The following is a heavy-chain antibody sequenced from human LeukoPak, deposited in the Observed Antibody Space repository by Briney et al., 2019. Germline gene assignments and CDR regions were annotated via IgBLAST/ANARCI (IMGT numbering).Heavy chain of an antibody. J-gene: IGHJ4*02. CDR1: GFTFSNYW. Sequence: GGSLRLSCGASGFTFSNYWMSWIRQAPGKGLEWVANIKQDGSEKYYVDSVKGRFTISRDNAKNSLYLQMNSLRAEDTAVYYCAKMSYYYDSSGYYFDYWGQGTLVAVSS. V-gene: IGHV3-7*03. D-gene: IGHD3-22*01. CDR3: AKMSYYYDSSGYYFDY. CDR2: IKQDGSEK.